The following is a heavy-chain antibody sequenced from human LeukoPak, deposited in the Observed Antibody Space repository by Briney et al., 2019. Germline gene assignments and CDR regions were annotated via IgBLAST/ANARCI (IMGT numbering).Heavy chain of an antibody. Sequence: GESLKISCKGSGYSFTSYWIGWVRQMPGKGLEWMGIIYPGDSDTRYSPSFQGQVTISADKSISTAYLQWSSLKASDTAMYYCARLIWSGYSNSGRRFDYWGQGTLVTVSS. CDR1: GYSFTSYW. V-gene: IGHV5-51*01. CDR3: ARLIWSGYSNSGRRFDY. CDR2: IYPGDSDT. J-gene: IGHJ4*02. D-gene: IGHD3-3*01.